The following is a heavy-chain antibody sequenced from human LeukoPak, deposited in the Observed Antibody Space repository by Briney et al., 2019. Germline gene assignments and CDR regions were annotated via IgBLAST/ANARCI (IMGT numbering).Heavy chain of an antibody. CDR2: ISGRGGST. CDR3: AKAPPDSYYYYYGMDV. Sequence: GGSLRLSCAASGFTFSSYAMSWVRQAPGKGLEWVSAISGRGGSTYYADSVKGRFTISRDNSKNTLYLQMNNLRAEDTAVYYCAKAPPDSYYYYYGMDVWGQGTTVTVSS. V-gene: IGHV3-23*01. D-gene: IGHD5-18*01. J-gene: IGHJ6*02. CDR1: GFTFSSYA.